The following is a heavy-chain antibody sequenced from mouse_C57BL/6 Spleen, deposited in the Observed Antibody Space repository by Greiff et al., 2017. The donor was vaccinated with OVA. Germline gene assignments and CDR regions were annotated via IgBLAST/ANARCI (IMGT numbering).Heavy chain of an antibody. CDR3: ARFGDYDGGFAY. CDR2: IDPSDSYT. D-gene: IGHD2-4*01. V-gene: IGHV1-59*01. J-gene: IGHJ3*01. Sequence: VQLQQPGAELVRPGTSVKLSCKASGYTFTSYWMHWVKQRPGQGLEWIGVIDPSDSYTNYNQKFKGKATLTVDTSSSTAYMQLSSLTSEDSAVYYCARFGDYDGGFAYWGQGTLVTVSA. CDR1: GYTFTSYW.